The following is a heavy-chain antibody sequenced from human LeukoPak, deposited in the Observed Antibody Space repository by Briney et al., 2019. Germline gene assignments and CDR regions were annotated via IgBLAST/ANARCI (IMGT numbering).Heavy chain of an antibody. CDR3: ARVAWGPFDY. J-gene: IGHJ4*02. CDR1: GGSFSGYY. CDR2: INHSGST. D-gene: IGHD3-16*01. Sequence: SETLSLTCAVYGGSFSGYYWSWIRQPPGKGLEWIGEINHSGSTNYNPSLKSRVTISVDTSKNQFSLKLSSVTAADTAVYYCARVAWGPFDYWGQGTLVIVSS. V-gene: IGHV4-34*01.